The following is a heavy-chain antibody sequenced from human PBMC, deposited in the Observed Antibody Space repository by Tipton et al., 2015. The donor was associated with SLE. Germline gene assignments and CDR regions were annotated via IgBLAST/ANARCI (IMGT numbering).Heavy chain of an antibody. D-gene: IGHD3-10*01. V-gene: IGHV3-74*01. J-gene: IGHJ4*02. CDR2: VNGDGSST. CDR1: GFTFSSHW. CDR3: ARHRYYYGSGTYYTDY. Sequence: SLRLSCAASGFTFSSHWMHWVRQAPGKGLVWVSRVNGDGSSTIYADSVKGRFTMSRDNAKNTLYLQMNSLRVEDTAVYYCARHRYYYGSGTYYTDYWGQGTLVTVSS.